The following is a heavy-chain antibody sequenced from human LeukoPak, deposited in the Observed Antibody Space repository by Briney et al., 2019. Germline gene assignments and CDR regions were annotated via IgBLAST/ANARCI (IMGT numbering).Heavy chain of an antibody. D-gene: IGHD3-10*01. CDR2: IYSGGST. J-gene: IGHJ4*02. Sequence: GGSLRLSCAASGFTFSSYAMSWVRQAPGKGLEWVPLIYSGGSTYYADSVKGRFIISRDSSKNTLYLQMNSLRAEDTAVYYCAREVRGGNSFDYWGQGTLVTVSS. V-gene: IGHV3-66*01. CDR1: GFTFSSYA. CDR3: AREVRGGNSFDY.